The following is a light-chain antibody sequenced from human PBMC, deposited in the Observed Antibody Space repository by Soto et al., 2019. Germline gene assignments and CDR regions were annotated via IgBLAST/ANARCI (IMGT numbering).Light chain of an antibody. CDR2: GAS. Sequence: EIVMTQSPATLSVSPGERATLSCRASQSVSSNLAWYQQKPGQAPSLLIYGASTRATGIPARFSGSGSGTEFKLTISSLQSEDFAVYYCQQYNNWPGTFGQGTKVEIK. J-gene: IGKJ1*01. CDR1: QSVSSN. V-gene: IGKV3-15*01. CDR3: QQYNNWPGT.